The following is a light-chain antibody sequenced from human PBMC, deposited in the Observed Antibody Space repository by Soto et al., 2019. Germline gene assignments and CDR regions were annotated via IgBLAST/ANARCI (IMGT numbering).Light chain of an antibody. CDR2: GAS. CDR1: QSVSSSY. J-gene: IGKJ5*01. Sequence: EIVFTQSPVTLSFSPVERAPLSCRASQSVSSSYLAWYQQKPGQTPRLLIYGASSRATGIPDRFSGSGSGTDFTLTISRLEPEDFAVYYCQQYGSSPFNFGQGTRLEIK. V-gene: IGKV3-20*01. CDR3: QQYGSSPFN.